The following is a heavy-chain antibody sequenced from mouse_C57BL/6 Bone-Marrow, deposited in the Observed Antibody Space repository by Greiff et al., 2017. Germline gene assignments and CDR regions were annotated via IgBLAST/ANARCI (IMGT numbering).Heavy chain of an antibody. CDR1: AFPSSDSG. Sequence: EVQLLQSMGGFFNSRVSLRLSTPPSAFPSSDSGLHFVRQAPEKGLEWVAYISSGRSTIYYADTVKGRFTISRDNAKNTLFLQMTSLRSEDTAMYYCARRGGSSSYWYFDARGTGDTAT. V-gene: IGHV5-17*01. D-gene: IGHD1-1*01. CDR2: ISSGRSTI. J-gene: IGHJ1*03. CDR3: ARRGGSSSYWYFDA.